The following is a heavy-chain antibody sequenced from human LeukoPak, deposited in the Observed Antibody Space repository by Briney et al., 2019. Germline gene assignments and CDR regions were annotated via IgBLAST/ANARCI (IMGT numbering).Heavy chain of an antibody. J-gene: IGHJ5*02. D-gene: IGHD2-15*01. V-gene: IGHV4-30-2*01. CDR1: GGSISSGGYS. Sequence: SETLSLTCAVSGGSISSGGYSWSWIRQPPGKGLEWIGYIYHSGSTYYNPPLKSRVTISVDRSKNQFSLKLSSVTAADTAVYYCARDLGYCSGGSCYAWFDPWGQGTLVTVSS. CDR2: IYHSGST. CDR3: ARDLGYCSGGSCYAWFDP.